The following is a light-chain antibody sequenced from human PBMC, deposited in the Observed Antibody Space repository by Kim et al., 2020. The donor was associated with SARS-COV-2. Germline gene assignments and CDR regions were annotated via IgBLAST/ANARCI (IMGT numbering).Light chain of an antibody. Sequence: PGQSITISCTGTNSDVGSYNRVSWYQQHPGKAPKLMIYDVSKRSSGVSNRFSGSKSGNTASLTISGLQAEDEADYYCSSYSTTTVLFGGGTQLTV. CDR3: SSYSTTTVL. J-gene: IGLJ2*01. V-gene: IGLV2-14*04. CDR2: DVS. CDR1: NSDVGSYNR.